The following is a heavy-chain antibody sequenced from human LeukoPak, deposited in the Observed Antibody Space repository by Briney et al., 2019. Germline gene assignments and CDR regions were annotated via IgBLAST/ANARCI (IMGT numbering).Heavy chain of an antibody. D-gene: IGHD3-3*01. CDR2: IDEDGKTI. CDR3: VSDLCGGDDQ. J-gene: IGHJ5*02. CDR1: GFTFNSYW. V-gene: IGHV3-74*01. Sequence: GGSLRLSCAASGFTFNSYWMHWVRQAPGKGLVWVSRIDEDGKTIDYADSVKGRFTISRGNAKDTLYLQMSSLRDEDTVVYYCVSDLCGGDDQWGRGTLVTVSS.